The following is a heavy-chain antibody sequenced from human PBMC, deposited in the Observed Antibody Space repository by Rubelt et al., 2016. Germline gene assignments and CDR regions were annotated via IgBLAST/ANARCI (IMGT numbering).Heavy chain of an antibody. Sequence: QVQLVQSGAEVKKPGASVKVSCKASGYTFTSYYMHWVRQAPGQGLEWMGIINPSGGSTSYAQKFQGRDTRTRDTSTSTVYMELSSLRSEDTAVYYCARTKTVEMATIPLAYWGQGTPVTVSS. CDR2: INPSGGST. CDR1: GYTFTSYY. J-gene: IGHJ4*02. CDR3: ARTKTVEMATIPLAY. V-gene: IGHV1-46*01. D-gene: IGHD5-24*01.